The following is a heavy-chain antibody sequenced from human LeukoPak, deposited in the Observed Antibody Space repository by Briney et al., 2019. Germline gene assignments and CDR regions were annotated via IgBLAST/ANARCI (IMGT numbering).Heavy chain of an antibody. J-gene: IGHJ4*02. V-gene: IGHV1-18*01. Sequence: ASVKVSCKASGYTFISYGISWVRQAPGQGLEWMGWISAYDGNTLYAQNLQGRVTLTTDTSTSTAYMELRSLRSDDTAVYYCGGGGGGVFYLDFWGQGTLVTVSS. CDR3: GGGGGGVFYLDF. CDR2: ISAYDGNT. D-gene: IGHD3-16*01. CDR1: GYTFISYG.